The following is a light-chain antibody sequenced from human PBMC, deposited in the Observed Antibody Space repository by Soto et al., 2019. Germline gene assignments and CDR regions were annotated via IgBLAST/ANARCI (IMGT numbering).Light chain of an antibody. CDR2: DAS. Sequence: DIVFTQSPATLSLSPGERFTLSCRASQSVSTYLAWYKQKPGQAPRLLSFDASNRATDIPARFSGSGSGTDFTLTISSLKPEDFAVYYCQQRSSWPGTFGQGTKVDIK. CDR1: QSVSTY. J-gene: IGKJ1*01. V-gene: IGKV3-11*01. CDR3: QQRSSWPGT.